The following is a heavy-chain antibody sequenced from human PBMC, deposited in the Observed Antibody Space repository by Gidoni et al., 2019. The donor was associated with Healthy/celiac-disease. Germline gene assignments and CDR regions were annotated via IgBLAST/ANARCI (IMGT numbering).Heavy chain of an antibody. D-gene: IGHD3-22*01. CDR3: AKVGAITMIVVVIPAAFDP. V-gene: IGHV3-23*01. Sequence: EVQLLESGGGLVQPGGSLRLSCAASGFTFSNYAMSWVRQAPGKGLEWVSAISGSGGSTDYADSVKVRFTISRDNSKNTLYLQMNSLRAEDTAVYYCAKVGAITMIVVVIPAAFDPWGQGTLVTVSS. CDR2: ISGSGGST. J-gene: IGHJ5*02. CDR1: GFTFSNYA.